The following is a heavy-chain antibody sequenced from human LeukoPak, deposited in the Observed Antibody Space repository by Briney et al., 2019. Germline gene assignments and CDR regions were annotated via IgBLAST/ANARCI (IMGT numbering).Heavy chain of an antibody. Sequence: SETLSLTCAVYGGSFSGNYWSWIRQAPGKGLEWIGEIIHNRGTGRGSTSYNPSLQSRVTISVDTSKNQFSLKLSSVTAAHTAVYYCARLQGGSYYEIDYWGQGTLVTVSS. J-gene: IGHJ4*02. D-gene: IGHD1-26*01. CDR3: ARLQGGSYYEIDY. V-gene: IGHV4-34*12. CDR1: GGSFSGNY. CDR2: IIHNRGTGRGST.